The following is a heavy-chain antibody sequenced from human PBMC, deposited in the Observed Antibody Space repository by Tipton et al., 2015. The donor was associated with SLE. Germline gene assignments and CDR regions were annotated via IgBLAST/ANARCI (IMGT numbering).Heavy chain of an antibody. CDR3: ARGPIAERRVAAAGTYSWFDP. CDR2: IIPIFGTA. Sequence: QSGPEVKKPGSSVKVSCKASGGTFSSYAISWVRQAPGQGLEWMGGIIPIFGTANYAQKFQGRVTITADESTSTAYMELSSLRSEDAAGYYAARGPIAERRVAAAGTYSWFDPWGQGTLVTVSS. V-gene: IGHV1-69*01. CDR1: GGTFSSYA. D-gene: IGHD6-13*01. J-gene: IGHJ5*02.